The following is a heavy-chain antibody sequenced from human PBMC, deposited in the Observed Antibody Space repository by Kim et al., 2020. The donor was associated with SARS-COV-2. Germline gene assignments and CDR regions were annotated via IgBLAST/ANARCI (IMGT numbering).Heavy chain of an antibody. V-gene: IGHV1-18*04. CDR2: ISAYNGNT. CDR1: GYTFTSYG. D-gene: IGHD3-10*01. J-gene: IGHJ4*02. Sequence: ASVKVSCKASGYTFTSYGISWVRQAPGQGLEWMGWISAYNGNTNYAQKLQGRVTMTTDTSTSTAYMELRSLRSDDTAVYYCASSTMVRGALDYWGQGTLVTVSS. CDR3: ASSTMVRGALDY.